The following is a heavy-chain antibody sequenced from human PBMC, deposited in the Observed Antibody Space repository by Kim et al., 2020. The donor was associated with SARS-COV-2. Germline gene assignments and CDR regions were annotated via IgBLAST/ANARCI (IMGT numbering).Heavy chain of an antibody. CDR1: GGSISSSSYY. D-gene: IGHD6-13*01. CDR3: ARRCPIAGNYFDY. J-gene: IGHJ4*02. V-gene: IGHV4-39*01. CDR2: IYYSGST. Sequence: SETLSLTCTVSGGSISSSSYYWGWIRQPPGKGLEWIGSIYYSGSTYYNPSLKSRVTISVDTSKNQFSLKLSSVTAADTAVYYCARRCPIAGNYFDYWGQGTLVTVSS.